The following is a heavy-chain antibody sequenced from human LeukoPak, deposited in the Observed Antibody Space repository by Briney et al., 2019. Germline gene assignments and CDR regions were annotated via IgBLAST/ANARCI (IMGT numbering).Heavy chain of an antibody. Sequence: GGSLRLSCAASGFTFSSYFMTWVRQAPGKGLEWVSAISGSGDDTYYADSVKGRFTISRDNSKNTLYVQMNSLRAEDTAVNYCAKGALITIFGVVPDYWGQGTLVTVSS. D-gene: IGHD3-3*01. CDR2: ISGSGDDT. CDR1: GFTFSSYF. V-gene: IGHV3-23*01. CDR3: AKGALITIFGVVPDY. J-gene: IGHJ4*02.